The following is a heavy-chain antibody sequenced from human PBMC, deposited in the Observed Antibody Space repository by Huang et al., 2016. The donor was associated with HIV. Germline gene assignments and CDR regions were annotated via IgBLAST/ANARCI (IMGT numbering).Heavy chain of an antibody. CDR1: GFSIRTSGVG. J-gene: IGHJ2*01. CDR2: IYWDDDK. D-gene: IGHD2-8*02. V-gene: IGHV2-5*02. CDR3: ARAQGYGAYWSRYWYFDL. Sequence: QITLKESGPTLVKPTQTLTLTCTLSGFSIRTSGVGVGWIRQPPGKALEWLALIYWDDDKRYSPSLKTRLTITNDSSKNHVVLTMTNMDPLDTATYYCARAQGYGAYWSRYWYFDLWGRGTLVTVSS.